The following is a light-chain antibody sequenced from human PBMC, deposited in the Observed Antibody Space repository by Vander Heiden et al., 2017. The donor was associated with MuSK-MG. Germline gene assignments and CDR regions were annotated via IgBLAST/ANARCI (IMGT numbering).Light chain of an antibody. CDR3: QQYGRAPAT. CDR1: QSISSNY. Sequence: EIVCTHPPGTLSLSPGERATLSCGASQSISSNYLDWFQQKPGKPPRLLIHGASNRRTAIPDRFSGSGSGTDFTLTISSLQPEDFAVYYCQQYGRAPATFGQGSKLEIK. CDR2: GAS. V-gene: IGKV3-20*01. J-gene: IGKJ2*01.